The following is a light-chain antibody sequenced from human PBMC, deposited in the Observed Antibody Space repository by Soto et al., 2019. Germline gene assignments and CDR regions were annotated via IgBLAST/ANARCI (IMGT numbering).Light chain of an antibody. J-gene: IGKJ5*01. CDR1: QGITNY. V-gene: IGKV1-33*01. CDR2: GAS. CDR3: QQYDSVFT. Sequence: DIQITQSPSSLSASVGDRVTITCQASQGITNYLNWYQQKPGKAPKLLIYGASNLETGVPSRFSGSGSGTDFTFTISSLQAEDIATYFCQQYDSVFTFGQGTRL.